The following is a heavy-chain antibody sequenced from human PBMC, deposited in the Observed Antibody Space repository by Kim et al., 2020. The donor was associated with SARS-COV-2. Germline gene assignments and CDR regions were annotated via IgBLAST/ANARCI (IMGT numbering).Heavy chain of an antibody. CDR3: ARVSHYDNPFYYYGMDV. J-gene: IGHJ6*02. V-gene: IGHV3-11*01. CDR2: ISSSGSTI. D-gene: IGHD3-22*01. CDR1: GFTFSDYD. Sequence: GGSLRLSCAASGFTFSDYDMSWIRQAPGKGLEWVSYISSSGSTIYYADSVKGRFTISRDNAKNSLYLQMNSLRAEDTAVYYCARVSHYDNPFYYYGMDVWGQGTTVTVSS.